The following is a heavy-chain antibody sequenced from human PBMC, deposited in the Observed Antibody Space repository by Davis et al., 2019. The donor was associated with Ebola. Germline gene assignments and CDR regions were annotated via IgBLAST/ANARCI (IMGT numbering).Heavy chain of an antibody. V-gene: IGHV4-59*08. CDR1: GGSISSYY. Sequence: MPGGSLRLSCTVSGGSISSYYWSWIRQPPGKGLEWIGYIYYSGSTNYNPSLKSRVTISVDTSKNQFSLKLSSVTAADTAVYYCARHAPWGTIFGVVIFDYWGQGTLVTVSS. J-gene: IGHJ4*02. CDR3: ARHAPWGTIFGVVIFDY. D-gene: IGHD3-3*01. CDR2: IYYSGST.